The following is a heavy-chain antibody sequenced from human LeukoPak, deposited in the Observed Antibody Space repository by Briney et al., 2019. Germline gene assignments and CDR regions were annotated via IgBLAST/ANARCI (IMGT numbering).Heavy chain of an antibody. V-gene: IGHV3-21*01. D-gene: IGHD2-15*01. CDR1: GFTFSSYS. Sequence: GALRLSCAASGFTFSSYSMNWVRQAPGKGLEWVSSISSSSSYIYYADSVKGRFTISRDNAKNSLYLQMNSLRAEDTAVHYCARGGVVAASKVDYWGQGTLVTVSS. CDR3: ARGGVVAASKVDY. J-gene: IGHJ4*02. CDR2: ISSSSSYI.